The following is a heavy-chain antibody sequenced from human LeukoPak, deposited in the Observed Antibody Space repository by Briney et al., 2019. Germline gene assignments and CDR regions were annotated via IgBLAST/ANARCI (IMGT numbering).Heavy chain of an antibody. CDR2: VFYSGST. V-gene: IGHV4-39*07. CDR1: GGSISSSSYY. CDR3: ARGGGSGWYGELYYFDY. J-gene: IGHJ4*02. Sequence: SETLSLTCTVSGGSISSSSYYWGWIRQPPGKGLEWIGSVFYSGSTYYNPSLKSRVTISVDTSKNQFSLKLSSVTAADTAVYYCARGGGSGWYGELYYFDYWGQGTLVTVSS. D-gene: IGHD6-19*01.